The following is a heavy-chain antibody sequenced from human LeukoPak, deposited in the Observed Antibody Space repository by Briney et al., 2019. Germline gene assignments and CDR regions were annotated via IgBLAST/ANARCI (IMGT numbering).Heavy chain of an antibody. CDR2: ISSSGGST. CDR3: AKDRHGVTS. Sequence: QPGGSLRLSCAASGFTFSSYAMHWVRQAPGKGLEWVSVISSSGGSTFYADSVKGRFTISRDNSKNTLFLQMNTLRAEDTAIYYCAKDRHGVTSGGQGTLVTVSS. D-gene: IGHD3-3*01. J-gene: IGHJ4*02. V-gene: IGHV3-23*01. CDR1: GFTFSSYA.